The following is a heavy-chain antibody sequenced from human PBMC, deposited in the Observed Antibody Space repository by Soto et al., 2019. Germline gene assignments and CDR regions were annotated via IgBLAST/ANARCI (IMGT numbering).Heavy chain of an antibody. CDR1: GGSVSSGSYY. D-gene: IGHD2-2*03. V-gene: IGHV4-39*01. J-gene: IGHJ6*02. CDR2: IYSSENT. Sequence: SETLSLTCTVSGGSVSSGSYYWSRIRQSPGKGVEWIGTIYSSENTYYNPSLLSRVTISVDTSKNEFSLRLGSVTAADTAVYYCARLNGHCISTNCHGYYGMDVWGQGTTVTVSS. CDR3: ARLNGHCISTNCHGYYGMDV.